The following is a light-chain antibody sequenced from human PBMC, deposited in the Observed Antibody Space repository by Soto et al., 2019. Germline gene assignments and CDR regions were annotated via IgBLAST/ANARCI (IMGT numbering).Light chain of an antibody. CDR3: CSYAGSSTHV. CDR2: DVS. V-gene: IGLV2-11*01. Sequence: QSVLTQPRSVSGSPGQSVTISCTGTSSYVGGYNYVAWYQQHPGKAPKLMIYDVSKRPSGVPDRFSGSKSDNTASLTISGLQADDEADYYCCSYAGSSTHVFGTGTKVTVL. CDR1: SSYVGGYNY. J-gene: IGLJ1*01.